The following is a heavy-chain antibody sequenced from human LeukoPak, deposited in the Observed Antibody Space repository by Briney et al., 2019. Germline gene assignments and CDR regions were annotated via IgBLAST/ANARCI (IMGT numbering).Heavy chain of an antibody. CDR3: ARADGDYPYYFDY. V-gene: IGHV4-59*01. D-gene: IGHD4-17*01. CDR2: IYYSGST. J-gene: IGHJ4*02. Sequence: PSETLSLTCTVSGGSISSYYWSWIRQPPGKGLEWIGYIYYSGSTNYNPSLKSRVTISVHTSKNQFSLKLSSVTAADTAVYYCARADGDYPYYFDYWGQGTLVTVSS. CDR1: GGSISSYY.